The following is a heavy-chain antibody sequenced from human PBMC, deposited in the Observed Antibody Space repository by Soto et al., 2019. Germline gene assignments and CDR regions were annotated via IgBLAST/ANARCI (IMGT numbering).Heavy chain of an antibody. J-gene: IGHJ5*01. D-gene: IGHD3-10*01. V-gene: IGHV4-61*01. CDR1: GASVCSGSYY. Sequence: SDTLSHTCTGFGASVCSGSYYWSWIRKPPGKGLEWIGYIYYSGSTNYNPSLKSRVTISVDTSKNQFSLKLSSVTAADTAVYYCARVVSTMVRGTNWVASWGQGTLVTVS. CDR2: IYYSGST. CDR3: ARVVSTMVRGTNWVAS.